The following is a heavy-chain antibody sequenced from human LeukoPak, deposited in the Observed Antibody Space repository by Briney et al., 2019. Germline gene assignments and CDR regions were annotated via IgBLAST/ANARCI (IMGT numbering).Heavy chain of an antibody. V-gene: IGHV3-30*18. J-gene: IGHJ4*02. CDR3: AKVSSSGWSKPIDY. D-gene: IGHD6-19*01. CDR1: GFTFNSYG. Sequence: GGSLRLSCAASGFTFNSYGMHWVRQAPGKGLEWVAVISSDGNNRYSADSVKGRFTISRDNSKNSLYLQMNSLRAEDTAVYYCAKVSSSGWSKPIDYWGQGILVTVSS. CDR2: ISSDGNNR.